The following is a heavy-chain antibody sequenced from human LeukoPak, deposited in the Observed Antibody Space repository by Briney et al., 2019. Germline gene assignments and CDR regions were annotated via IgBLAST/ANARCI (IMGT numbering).Heavy chain of an antibody. CDR1: GGSISSSSYY. J-gene: IGHJ4*02. Sequence: PSETLSLTCTVSGGSISSSSYYWGWIRQPPGKGLEWIGSIYYSGSTYYNPSLKSRVTISVDTSKNQFSLKLSSVTAADTAAYYCARDVAGFSDYWGQGTLVTVSS. V-gene: IGHV4-39*07. CDR2: IYYSGST. D-gene: IGHD6-19*01. CDR3: ARDVAGFSDY.